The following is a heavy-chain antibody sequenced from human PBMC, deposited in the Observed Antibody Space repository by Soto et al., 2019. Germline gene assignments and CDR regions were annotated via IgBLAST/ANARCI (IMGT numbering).Heavy chain of an antibody. V-gene: IGHV4-4*02. CDR2: IYHSGST. CDR3: ARVPHPYSSGGGGDY. Sequence: QVQLQESGPGLVKPSGTLSLTCAVSGGSISSSNWWSWVRQPPGKGLEWIGEIYHSGSTNYNPSLKSRVTISVDKSRNQFSLKLSYVTAAATAVYYCARVPHPYSSGGGGDYWGQGTLVTVSS. J-gene: IGHJ4*02. CDR1: GGSISSSNW. D-gene: IGHD6-19*01.